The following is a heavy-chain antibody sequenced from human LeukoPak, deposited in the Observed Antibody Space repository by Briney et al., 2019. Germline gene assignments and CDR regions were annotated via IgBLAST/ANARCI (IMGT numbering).Heavy chain of an antibody. Sequence: ASVKVSCKASGYTFTSYGISWVRQAPGQGLEWMGWINPTSFGTKYEPKFQGRVTMTRDTSISTDYMELSDLRSDDTAVYYCARFRGSGWYSFDLWGQGTLVTVSS. J-gene: IGHJ5*02. D-gene: IGHD6-19*01. CDR3: ARFRGSGWYSFDL. V-gene: IGHV1-2*02. CDR2: INPTSFGT. CDR1: GYTFTSYG.